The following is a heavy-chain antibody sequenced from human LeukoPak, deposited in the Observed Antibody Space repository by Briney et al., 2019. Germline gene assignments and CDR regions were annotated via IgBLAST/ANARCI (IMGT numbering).Heavy chain of an antibody. J-gene: IGHJ4*02. CDR3: ARFLYGVYSHYFDY. CDR2: IYPGDSET. V-gene: IGHV5-51*01. D-gene: IGHD4-17*01. Sequence: GEPLKISCKGSGYLFTNYWIGWVRQMPGKGLEWMEIIYPGDSETRYGPSSQGQVTISADKSISTAYLQWSGLKASDSAMYYCARFLYGVYSHYFDYWGQGTLVTVSS. CDR1: GYLFTNYW.